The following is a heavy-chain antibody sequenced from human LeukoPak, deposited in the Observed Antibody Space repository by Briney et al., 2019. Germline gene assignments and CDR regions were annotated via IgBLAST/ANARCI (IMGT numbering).Heavy chain of an antibody. J-gene: IGHJ6*02. V-gene: IGHV1-69*13. CDR1: GGTFSSYG. D-gene: IGHD6-6*01. CDR3: ARLDEYSSSSRYYGMDV. Sequence: SVKVSCKASGGTFSSYGISWVRQAPGQGLEWMGGIIPIFGTANYAQKFQGRVAITADESTSTAYMELSSLRSEDTAVYYCARLDEYSSSSRYYGMDVWGQGTTVTVSS. CDR2: IIPIFGTA.